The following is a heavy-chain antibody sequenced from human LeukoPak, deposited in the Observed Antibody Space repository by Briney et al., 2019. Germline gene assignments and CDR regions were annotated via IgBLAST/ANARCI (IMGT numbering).Heavy chain of an antibody. CDR1: GFTFSSYT. Sequence: GGSLRLSCAASGFTFSSYTMNWVRQAPGKGLEWVSTITTSDGNTYYADSVKGRFTVSRDNSRNTLFLQMNSLRAEDTAVYYCAKDGGLWVSAHWGDSWGRGTLVTVSS. CDR3: AKDGGLWVSAHWGDS. V-gene: IGHV3-23*01. J-gene: IGHJ4*02. CDR2: ITTSDGNT. D-gene: IGHD7-27*01.